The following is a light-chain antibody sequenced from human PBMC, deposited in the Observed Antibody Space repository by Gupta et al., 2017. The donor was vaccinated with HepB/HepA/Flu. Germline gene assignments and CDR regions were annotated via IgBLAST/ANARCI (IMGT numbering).Light chain of an antibody. Sequence: QSVLTQPPSASGTPGPRVTISCSGSSSNIGSNPVNWYQQLPGTAPKLLIYSNNPRPSGVPVRFSGSKSGTSASLAICGLQSEDEADYYCAACDDSLNGYVFGTGTKVTVL. CDR1: SSNIGSNP. CDR2: SNN. J-gene: IGLJ1*01. V-gene: IGLV1-44*01. CDR3: AACDDSLNGYV.